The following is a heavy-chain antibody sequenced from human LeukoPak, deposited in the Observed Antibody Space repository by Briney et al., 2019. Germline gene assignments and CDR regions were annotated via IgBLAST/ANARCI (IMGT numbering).Heavy chain of an antibody. Sequence: GGSLRLSCAASGFTFSSYWMSWVRQAPGKGLEWVANIKQDGSEKYYVDSVKGRFTISRDNAKNSLYLQMNSLRAEDTAVYYCARDDHPTYYYYYYYMDVWGKGTTVTVSS. CDR1: GFTFSSYW. D-gene: IGHD2/OR15-2a*01. J-gene: IGHJ6*03. CDR2: IKQDGSEK. V-gene: IGHV3-7*01. CDR3: ARDDHPTYYYYYYYMDV.